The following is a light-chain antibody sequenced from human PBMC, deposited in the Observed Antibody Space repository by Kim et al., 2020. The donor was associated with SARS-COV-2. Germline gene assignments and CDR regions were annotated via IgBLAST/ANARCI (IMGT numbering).Light chain of an antibody. CDR1: QNISSG. J-gene: IGKJ3*01. CDR2: TVS. CDR3: QQYYSYPYT. V-gene: IGKV1-5*03. Sequence: ASIGDRVTITCRASQNISSGLAWFQQKSEKAPKPLIYTVSTLQSGVPSRFSGSGSGTEFTLTISSLQPDDFATYHCQQYYSYPYTFGPGTKVDIK.